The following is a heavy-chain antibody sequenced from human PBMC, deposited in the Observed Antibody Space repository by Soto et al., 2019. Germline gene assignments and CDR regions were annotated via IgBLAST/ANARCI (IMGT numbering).Heavy chain of an antibody. CDR2: ITSSGTGV. V-gene: IGHV3-11*01. J-gene: IGHJ3*02. CDR3: ARAYSDAFDI. D-gene: IGHD2-15*01. Sequence: QVQLVESGGGLVKPGGSLRLSCAASGFTFSDCYMTWLRQAPGKGLEWVSYITSSGTGVYYPDSVKGRFTISRDNAKKSLYLQMSSLRAEDTAVYYCARAYSDAFDIWGQGTMVTVSS. CDR1: GFTFSDCY.